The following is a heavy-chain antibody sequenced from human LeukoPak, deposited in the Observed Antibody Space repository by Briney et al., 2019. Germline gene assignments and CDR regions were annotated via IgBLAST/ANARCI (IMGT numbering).Heavy chain of an antibody. Sequence: GGSLRLSCAPSVFTFSSYAMHWVRPAPGKGLGRGAVISYDGSNKYYADSVKGRFTISRDNSKNTLYLQMNSLRAEDTVVYYCARDGLREIHFDYWGQGTLVTVSS. CDR3: ARDGLREIHFDY. J-gene: IGHJ4*02. D-gene: IGHD5-12*01. V-gene: IGHV3-30-3*01. CDR1: VFTFSSYA. CDR2: ISYDGSNK.